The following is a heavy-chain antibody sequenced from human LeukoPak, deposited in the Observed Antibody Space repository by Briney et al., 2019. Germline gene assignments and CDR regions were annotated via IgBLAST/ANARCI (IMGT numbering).Heavy chain of an antibody. CDR3: SEGYFEPFAH. CDR1: GASVSTSH. V-gene: IGHV4-59*02. D-gene: IGHD2/OR15-2a*01. CDR2: LSYTGKT. J-gene: IGHJ4*02. Sequence: SESLSLTCVVSGASVSTSHWNWIRQVQGKGLEWIACLSYTGKTDYNPSLAGRATISFGTSENQVSLKLRSVSAADTGVYYCSEGYFEPFAHWGQGA.